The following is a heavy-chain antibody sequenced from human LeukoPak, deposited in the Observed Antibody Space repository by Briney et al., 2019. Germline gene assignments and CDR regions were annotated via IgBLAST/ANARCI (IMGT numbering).Heavy chain of an antibody. CDR1: GASISTSNFY. Sequence: SETLSLTCTVSGASISTSNFYWAWIRQPPGKGLESIGNIYYTGRTYSNASLNSRVTISVDTSKNQFSLKLTSVTAADTAVYYCARQGSMTRGGYWLDPWGQGTLVIVSS. CDR2: IYYTGRT. V-gene: IGHV4-39*01. J-gene: IGHJ5*02. CDR3: ARQGSMTRGGYWLDP. D-gene: IGHD3-10*01.